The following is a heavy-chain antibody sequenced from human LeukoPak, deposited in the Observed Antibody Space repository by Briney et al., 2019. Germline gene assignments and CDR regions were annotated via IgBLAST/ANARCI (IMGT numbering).Heavy chain of an antibody. CDR1: AHTSTAEL. D-gene: IGHD3-10*01. Sequence: SVKFSSRASAHTSTAELMSWVRQAPGQGLEWMGWINPNSGGTNYAQKFQGRVTMTRDTSINKAYMELSRQRSVDTVIYYCARDSYGSGSFFCDYWGQGTLVTVSS. J-gene: IGHJ4*02. CDR2: INPNSGGT. CDR3: ARDSYGSGSFFCDY. V-gene: IGHV1-2*02.